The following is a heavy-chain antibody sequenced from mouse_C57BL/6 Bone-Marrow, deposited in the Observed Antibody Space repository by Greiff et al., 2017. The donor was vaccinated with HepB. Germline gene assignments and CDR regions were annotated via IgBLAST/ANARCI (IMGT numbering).Heavy chain of an antibody. CDR1: GFNIKDDY. J-gene: IGHJ4*01. Sequence: VQLQQSGAELVRPGASVKLSCTASGFNIKDDYMNWVKQRPEQGLEWIGWIDPENGDTEYASKFQGKATITADTSSNTAYLQLSSLTSEDTAVYYCTTVVSPSMDYWGQGTSVTVSS. CDR2: IDPENGDT. D-gene: IGHD1-1*01. V-gene: IGHV14-4*01. CDR3: TTVVSPSMDY.